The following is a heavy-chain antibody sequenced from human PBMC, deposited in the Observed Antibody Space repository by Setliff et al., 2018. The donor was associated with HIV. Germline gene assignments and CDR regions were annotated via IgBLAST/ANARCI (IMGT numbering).Heavy chain of an antibody. D-gene: IGHD5-18*01. V-gene: IGHV4-34*01. CDR2: INHTGST. Sequence: PGGSLRLSCAASGLTFSSSYMSWIRQSPGKGLEWIGEINHTGSTNYIPSLKSRVTMSVDTSKHQFSLSLSSVTAADTAVYFCARDPGYTSGSTFHFDYWGRGTLVTVSS. J-gene: IGHJ4*02. CDR3: ARDPGYTSGSTFHFDY. CDR1: GLTFSSSY.